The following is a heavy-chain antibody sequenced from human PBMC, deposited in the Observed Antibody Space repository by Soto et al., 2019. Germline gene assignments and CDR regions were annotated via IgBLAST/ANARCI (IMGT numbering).Heavy chain of an antibody. Sequence: QVQLVQAGAEVKKPGSSVKVSCKASGGTFSSYAISWVRQAPGQGLEWMGGIIPIFGTANYAQKFQGRVTITADESTSTAYMELSSLRSEDTAVYSCARSSDTAMGSYYYCGMDVWGKGTTVTVSS. V-gene: IGHV1-69*01. J-gene: IGHJ6*04. CDR3: ARSSDTAMGSYYYCGMDV. CDR1: GGTFSSYA. D-gene: IGHD5-18*01. CDR2: IIPIFGTA.